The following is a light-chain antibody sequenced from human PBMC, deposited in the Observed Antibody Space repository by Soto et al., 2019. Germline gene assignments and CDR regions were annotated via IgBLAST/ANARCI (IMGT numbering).Light chain of an antibody. CDR3: QSYDSSLSGYV. CDR2: EVN. Sequence: QSALTQPASVSGSPGQSVTISCTGTSSDVGGYDYVSWYQQHPGTAPKLILYEVNNRPSGVPDRFSGSKSGTSASLAITGLQAEDEADYYCQSYDSSLSGYVFGTGTKLTVL. J-gene: IGLJ1*01. CDR1: SSDVGGYDY. V-gene: IGLV2-14*01.